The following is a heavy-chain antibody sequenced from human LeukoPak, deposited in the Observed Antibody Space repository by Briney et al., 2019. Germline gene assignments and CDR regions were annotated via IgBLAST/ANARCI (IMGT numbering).Heavy chain of an antibody. D-gene: IGHD4-17*01. J-gene: IGHJ3*02. CDR1: EFTLKIYP. CDR2: ISHDGSDK. Sequence: GGSLRLPCAASEFTLKIYPMHWVRQAPGKGLEWLSVISHDGSDKNNADSVKGRFIISRDNSKNTIYLQLNSLRPEDTAMYYCAREGVQTTVDAFDIWGLGTMVIVSS. V-gene: IGHV3-30*04. CDR3: AREGVQTTVDAFDI.